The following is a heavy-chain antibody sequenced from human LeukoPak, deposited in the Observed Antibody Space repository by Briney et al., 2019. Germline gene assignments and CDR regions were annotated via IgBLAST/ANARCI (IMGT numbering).Heavy chain of an antibody. CDR2: ISYDGSNK. D-gene: IGHD2-2*01. Sequence: GGSLRLSCAASGFTFSSYAMHWVRQAPGKGLEWVAVISYDGSNKYYADSVKGRFTISRDNSKNTLYLQMNSLRAEDTAVYYCARETRGFDYWGQGTLVTVSS. J-gene: IGHJ4*02. V-gene: IGHV3-30-3*01. CDR3: ARETRGFDY. CDR1: GFTFSSYA.